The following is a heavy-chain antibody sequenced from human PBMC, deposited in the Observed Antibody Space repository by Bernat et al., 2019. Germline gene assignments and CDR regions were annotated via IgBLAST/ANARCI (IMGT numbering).Heavy chain of an antibody. Sequence: QVQLVESGGGVVQPGRSLRLSCAASGFTFSSYGMHWVRQAPGKGLEWVAVISYDGSNKYYADSVKGRFTISRDNSKNTLYLQMNSLRAEDTAVYYCEKEAGYCSGGSCYSSEYYGMDVWGQGTTVTVSS. CDR3: EKEAGYCSGGSCYSSEYYGMDV. V-gene: IGHV3-30*18. J-gene: IGHJ6*02. CDR2: ISYDGSNK. CDR1: GFTFSSYG. D-gene: IGHD2-15*01.